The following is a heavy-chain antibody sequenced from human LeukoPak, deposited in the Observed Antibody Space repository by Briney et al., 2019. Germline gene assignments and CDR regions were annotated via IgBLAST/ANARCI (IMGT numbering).Heavy chain of an antibody. D-gene: IGHD6-13*01. J-gene: IGHJ4*02. CDR1: GFIFTSCS. Sequence: GAPLKIFCYGSGFIFTSCSIGWVRQMPGKGLEWMGIIYPGDSDTRYSPSFQGQVTISADKSISTAYLQWSSLKASDTAIYYCARRYSTSYYFDFWGQGTLVTVSS. V-gene: IGHV5-51*01. CDR3: ARRYSTSYYFDF. CDR2: IYPGDSDT.